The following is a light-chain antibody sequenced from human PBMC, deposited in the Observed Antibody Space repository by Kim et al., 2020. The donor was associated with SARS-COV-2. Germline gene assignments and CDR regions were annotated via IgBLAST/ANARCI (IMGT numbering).Light chain of an antibody. CDR1: QDISTN. V-gene: IGKV1-33*01. CDR3: QQFDDMPLT. J-gene: IGKJ4*01. Sequence: DFQLTQSPSSLSASVGDRVTFACQASQDISTNLNWYQQRPGKAPKVLIYDASTLEAGVPSRFSGSGYGTEFTFTISSLQPEDVATYYCQQFDDMPLTFGGGTKVDIK. CDR2: DAS.